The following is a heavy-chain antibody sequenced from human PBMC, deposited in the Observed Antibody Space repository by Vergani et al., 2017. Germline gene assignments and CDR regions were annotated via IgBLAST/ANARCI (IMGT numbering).Heavy chain of an antibody. CDR1: GGTFSSYA. J-gene: IGHJ6*02. D-gene: IGHD3-9*01. Sequence: QVQLVQSGAEVKKPGSSVKVSCKASGGTFSSYAISWVRQAPGQGLEWMGGIIPIFGTANYAQKFQGRVTITADESTSTAYMELSSLRSEDTAVYYCARAYYDILTGEIIVYYYYGMDVWGQGTTVTVSS. V-gene: IGHV1-69*01. CDR3: ARAYYDILTGEIIVYYYYGMDV. CDR2: IIPIFGTA.